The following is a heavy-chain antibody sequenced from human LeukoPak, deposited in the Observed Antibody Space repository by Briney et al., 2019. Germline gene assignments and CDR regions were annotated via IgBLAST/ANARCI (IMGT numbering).Heavy chain of an antibody. V-gene: IGHV1-69*05. Sequence: SVKVSCKASGGTFSSYAISWVRQAPGQGLEWMGGIIPIFGTANYAQKFQGRVTITTDESTSTAYMELSSLRSEDTAVYYCARESICSSTSCYSPFDYWGQGTLVTVSS. CDR2: IIPIFGTA. CDR3: ARESICSSTSCYSPFDY. J-gene: IGHJ4*02. CDR1: GGTFSSYA. D-gene: IGHD2-2*02.